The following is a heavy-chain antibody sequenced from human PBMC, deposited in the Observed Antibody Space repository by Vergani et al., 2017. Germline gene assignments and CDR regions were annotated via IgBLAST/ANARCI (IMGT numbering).Heavy chain of an antibody. J-gene: IGHJ4*02. Sequence: QVQLVQSGAEVKKPGASVKVSCKASGYTFTSYYMHWVRQAPGQGLEWMGIINPSGGSTSYAQKFQGRVTMTRDTSTSTVYMELSSLRSEDTAVYYCAKVLALMAGGYWGQGTLVTVSS. CDR1: GYTFTSYY. D-gene: IGHD5-24*01. V-gene: IGHV1-46*01. CDR2: INPSGGST. CDR3: AKVLALMAGGY.